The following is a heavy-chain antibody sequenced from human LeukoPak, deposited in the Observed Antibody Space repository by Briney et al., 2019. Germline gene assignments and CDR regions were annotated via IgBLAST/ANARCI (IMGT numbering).Heavy chain of an antibody. CDR1: GGSFSGYY. CDR2: INHSGST. D-gene: IGHD5-24*01. J-gene: IGHJ4*02. Sequence: KSSETLSLTCAVYGGSFSGYYWSWIRQPPGKGLEWIGEINHSGSTNYNPSLKSRVTISVDTSKNQFSLKLSSVTAADTAVYYCTRGGGMATMHYWGQGTLVTVSS. CDR3: TRGGGMATMHY. V-gene: IGHV4-34*01.